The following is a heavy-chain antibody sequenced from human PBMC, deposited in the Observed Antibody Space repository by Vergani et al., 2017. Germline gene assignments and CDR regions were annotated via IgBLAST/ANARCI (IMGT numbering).Heavy chain of an antibody. J-gene: IGHJ2*01. CDR3: ASGKYYSDSTSHFRGRYCDV. Sequence: QVQLQESGPGLVKPSQTLSLTCTVSVFSLTSHYYYFIWFRQPAGKGLECIGRIHTSGITNYNPSLKSRVTMSEDTSKNQFSLNLTSVTAADTAVYYCASGKYYSDSTSHFRGRYCDVGGGGTLVTVPS. CDR2: IHTSGIT. V-gene: IGHV4-61*02. D-gene: IGHD3-16*01. CDR1: VFSLTSHYYY.